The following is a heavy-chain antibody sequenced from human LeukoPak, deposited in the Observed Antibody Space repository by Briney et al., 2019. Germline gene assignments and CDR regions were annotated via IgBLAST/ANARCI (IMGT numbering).Heavy chain of an antibody. CDR1: GGSISSSSYY. D-gene: IGHD6-13*01. J-gene: IGHJ4*02. CDR2: IYYSGST. V-gene: IGHV4-39*07. Sequence: PSETLSLTCTVSGGSISSSSYYWGWIRQPPGKGLEWIGSIYYSGSTYYNPSLKSRVTISVDTSKNQFSLKLSSVTAADTAVYYCARGSPTQQLFDYWGQGTLVTVSS. CDR3: ARGSPTQQLFDY.